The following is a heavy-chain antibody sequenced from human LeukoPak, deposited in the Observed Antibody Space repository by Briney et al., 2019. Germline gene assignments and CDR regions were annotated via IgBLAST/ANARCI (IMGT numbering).Heavy chain of an antibody. Sequence: GGSLRLSCAASGFTVSSNYMNWVRQAPGKGLEWVSHISGSSSIIYYADSVKGRFTISRDNAKSSLYLQMNSLRDEDTAVYYCARYFGDPQGMDVWGQGTTVTVSS. CDR1: GFTVSSNY. V-gene: IGHV3-48*02. D-gene: IGHD3-16*01. CDR3: ARYFGDPQGMDV. J-gene: IGHJ6*02. CDR2: ISGSSSII.